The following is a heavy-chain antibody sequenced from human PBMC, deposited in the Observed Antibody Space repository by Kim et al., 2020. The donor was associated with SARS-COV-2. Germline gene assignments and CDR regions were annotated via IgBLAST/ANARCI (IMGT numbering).Heavy chain of an antibody. D-gene: IGHD4-17*01. CDR3: ARRRYDTVTIDY. V-gene: IGHV1-18*01. CDR1: GYTFTTYG. Sequence: ASVKVSCKTSGYTFTTYGITWVRQAPGQGLEWMGWISAYNGNTKYAQNFQGRVTMTTDTSTTTAYMGLGSLTSDDTAVYYCARRRYDTVTIDYWGQGTLVTVSS. J-gene: IGHJ4*02. CDR2: ISAYNGNT.